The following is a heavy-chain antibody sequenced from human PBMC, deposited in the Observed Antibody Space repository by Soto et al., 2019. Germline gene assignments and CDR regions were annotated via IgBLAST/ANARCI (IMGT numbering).Heavy chain of an antibody. V-gene: IGHV3-30*18. CDR2: ISYDGSNK. CDR3: AKVQAREPTLDY. CDR1: GFTFSSYG. Sequence: QVQLVESGGGVVQPGRSLRLSCAASGFTFSSYGMHWGRQAPGKGLEWVAVISYDGSNKYYADSVKGRFTISRDNSKNTLYLQMNSLRAEDTAVYYCAKVQAREPTLDYWGQGTLVTVSS. J-gene: IGHJ4*02. D-gene: IGHD1-1*01.